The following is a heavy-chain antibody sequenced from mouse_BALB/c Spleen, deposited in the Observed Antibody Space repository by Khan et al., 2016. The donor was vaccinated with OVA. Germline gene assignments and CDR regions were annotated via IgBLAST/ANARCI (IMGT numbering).Heavy chain of an antibody. CDR1: GYTFTSYT. V-gene: IGHV1-4*01. D-gene: IGHD2-14*01. CDR2: IIPNNNYT. Sequence: QMQLKQSGAELARPGASVKMSCTASGYTFTSYTIHRVIQKPGQAPQWIGHIIPNNNYTNYNQTFKNKATLIVDKSSSTPYMQLSSLTFEDTAVYNGETEGAYHRSDGWFTYWGQGTMVTVSA. J-gene: IGHJ3*01. CDR3: ETEGAYHRSDGWFTY.